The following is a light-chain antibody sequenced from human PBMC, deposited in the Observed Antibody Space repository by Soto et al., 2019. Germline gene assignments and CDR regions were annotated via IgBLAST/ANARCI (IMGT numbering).Light chain of an antibody. J-gene: IGLJ1*01. Sequence: QSALTQPPSVSEAPGQRVTISCTGSSSNIGAGYDVHWYQQLPGTAPKLLIYVNINRPSGVPDRFPGSKSGTSASLAITGLQAEDEADYYCQSYDSSLSGYVFGTGTKVTVL. V-gene: IGLV1-40*01. CDR3: QSYDSSLSGYV. CDR1: SSNIGAGYD. CDR2: VNI.